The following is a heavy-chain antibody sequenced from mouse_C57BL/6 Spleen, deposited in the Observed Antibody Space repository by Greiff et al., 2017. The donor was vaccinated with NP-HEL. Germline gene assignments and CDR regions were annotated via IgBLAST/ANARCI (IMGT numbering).Heavy chain of an antibody. Sequence: DVQLQESGPELVKPGASVKMSCKASGYTFTDYNMHWVKQSHGKSLEWIGYINPNNGGTSYNQKFKGKATLTVNKSSSTAYMELRSLTSEDSAVYYCASRDDYDVFAYWGQGTLVTVSA. D-gene: IGHD2-4*01. V-gene: IGHV1-22*01. J-gene: IGHJ3*01. CDR2: INPNNGGT. CDR1: GYTFTDYN. CDR3: ASRDDYDVFAY.